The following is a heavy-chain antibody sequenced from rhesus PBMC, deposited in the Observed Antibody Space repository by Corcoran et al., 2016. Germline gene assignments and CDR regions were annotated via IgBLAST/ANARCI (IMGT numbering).Heavy chain of an antibody. CDR2: INGNSGST. Sequence: QVQLQQSGQGLVKPSETLSLTCVASGDSRSIYWRNWIRQPRGKGLEWIGEINGNSGSTNYNPSLKSRVTISKDASKNQFSLKLSSVTAADTAVYYCARAGNSGYSFDYWGQGVLVTVSS. CDR1: GDSRSIYW. D-gene: IGHD5-24*01. CDR3: ARAGNSGYSFDY. J-gene: IGHJ4*01. V-gene: IGHV4-80*01.